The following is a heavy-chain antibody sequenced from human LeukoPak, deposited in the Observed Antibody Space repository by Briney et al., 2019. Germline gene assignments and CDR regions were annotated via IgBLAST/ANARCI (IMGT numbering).Heavy chain of an antibody. Sequence: PGGSLRLSCAASGFTFSSYGMHWVRQAPGKGLEWVAVIWYDGSNKYYADSVKGRFTISRDNSKNTLYLQMNSLRAEDTAVYYCASGYCSGGSCEHEDYYYYGMDVWGQGTTVTVSS. CDR2: IWYDGSNK. CDR3: ASGYCSGGSCEHEDYYYYGMDV. CDR1: GFTFSSYG. V-gene: IGHV3-33*08. D-gene: IGHD2-15*01. J-gene: IGHJ6*02.